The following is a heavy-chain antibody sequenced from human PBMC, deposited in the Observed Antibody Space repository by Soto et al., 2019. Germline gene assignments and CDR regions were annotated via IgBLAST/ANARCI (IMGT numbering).Heavy chain of an antibody. CDR1: GFTFSSYA. Sequence: QVQLVESGGGVVQPGRSLRLSCAASGFTFSSYAMHWVRQAPGKGLEWVAVISYDGSNKYYADSVKGRFTISRDNSKNTLYLQMNSLRAEDTAVYYCARSHTVSTSYYYYGMDVWGQGTTVTVSS. V-gene: IGHV3-30-3*01. CDR2: ISYDGSNK. CDR3: ARSHTVSTSYYYYGMDV. J-gene: IGHJ6*02. D-gene: IGHD4-17*01.